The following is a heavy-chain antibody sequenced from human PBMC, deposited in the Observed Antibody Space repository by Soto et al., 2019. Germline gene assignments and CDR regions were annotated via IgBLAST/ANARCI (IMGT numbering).Heavy chain of an antibody. Sequence: GGSLRLSCAASGFTVSSNYMSWVRQAPGKGLEWVSVIYSGGSTYYADSVKGRFTISRDNSKNTLYLQMNSLRAEDTAVYYCARVNYSPEYYYYYGMDGLGQGTTVTVSS. V-gene: IGHV3-53*01. D-gene: IGHD2-21*01. CDR3: ARVNYSPEYYYYYGMDG. CDR1: GFTVSSNY. CDR2: IYSGGST. J-gene: IGHJ6*02.